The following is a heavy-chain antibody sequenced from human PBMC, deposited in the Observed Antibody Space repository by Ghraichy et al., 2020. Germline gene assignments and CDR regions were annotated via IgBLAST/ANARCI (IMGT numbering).Heavy chain of an antibody. Sequence: GESLRLSCAASGFTFSSYEMNWVRQAPGKGLEWVAYISDSGSTIYYADSVKGRFTCSRDNAKNSLYLQMNSLRAEDTAVYYCAREVGGRDWFDPWGQGTLVTVSS. CDR3: AREVGGRDWFDP. J-gene: IGHJ5*02. CDR1: GFTFSSYE. D-gene: IGHD3-16*01. CDR2: ISDSGSTI. V-gene: IGHV3-48*03.